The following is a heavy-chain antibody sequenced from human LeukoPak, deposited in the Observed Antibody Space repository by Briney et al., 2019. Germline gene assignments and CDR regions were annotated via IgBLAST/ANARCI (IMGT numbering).Heavy chain of an antibody. CDR1: GGSISGSSYF. CDR2: IYYSGNT. J-gene: IGHJ3*02. D-gene: IGHD4-23*01. V-gene: IGHV4-39*01. Sequence: PSETLSLTCAVSGGSISGSSYFWGWIRQPPGKGLEWIGSIYYSGNTYYNPSLKSRVTISVDTSRNQFSLKLSSVTAADTAVYYCAKYGGNSGGAFDIWGQGTMVTVSS. CDR3: AKYGGNSGGAFDI.